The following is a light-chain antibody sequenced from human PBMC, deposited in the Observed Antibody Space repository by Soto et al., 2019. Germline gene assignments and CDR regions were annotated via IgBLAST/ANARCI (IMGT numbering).Light chain of an antibody. V-gene: IGKV1-39*01. CDR1: QSINSY. J-gene: IGKJ1*01. CDR3: QQSFSTPRT. CDR2: DAS. Sequence: DLQMTPSPSSQSASVGDRVTITCRASQSINSYLNWYQQKPGKAPKSLLYDASSLQSGVPSRFSGSGSETDFTLTITSLQPDDFATYYCQQSFSTPRTFGQGTRVEI.